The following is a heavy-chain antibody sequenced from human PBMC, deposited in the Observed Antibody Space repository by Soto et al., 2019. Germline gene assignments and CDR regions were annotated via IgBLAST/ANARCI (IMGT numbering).Heavy chain of an antibody. Sequence: GESLKISCKGSGYSFTSYWISWVRQMPGKGLEWMGRIDPSDSYTNYSPSFQGHVTISADKSISTAYLQWSSLKASDTAMYYCARHIYGDYQTDYWGQGTLVTVSS. J-gene: IGHJ4*02. CDR1: GYSFTSYW. CDR3: ARHIYGDYQTDY. CDR2: IDPSDSYT. V-gene: IGHV5-10-1*01. D-gene: IGHD4-17*01.